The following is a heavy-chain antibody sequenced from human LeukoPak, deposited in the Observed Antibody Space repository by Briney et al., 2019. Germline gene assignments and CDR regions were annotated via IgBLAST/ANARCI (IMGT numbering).Heavy chain of an antibody. V-gene: IGHV3-48*03. CDR1: GFTFSSYE. D-gene: IGHD3-22*01. CDR3: AREKLSFFDSSGYFDY. Sequence: GGSLRLSCAASGFTFSSYEMNWVRQAPGKGLEWVSFISSSGSAIHYADSVRGRFTISRDNAKNSLYLQMSRLRAEGTAVYYCAREKLSFFDSSGYFDYWGQGTLVTVSS. CDR2: ISSSGSAI. J-gene: IGHJ4*02.